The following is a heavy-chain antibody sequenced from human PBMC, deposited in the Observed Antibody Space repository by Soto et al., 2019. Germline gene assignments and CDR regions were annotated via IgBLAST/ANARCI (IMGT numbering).Heavy chain of an antibody. D-gene: IGHD2-2*01. CDR3: ARRDLLQPQEGNYYCYMDV. J-gene: IGHJ6*03. CDR2: IIPILGIA. Sequence: QVQLVQSGAEVKKPGSSVKVSCKASGGTFSSYTISWVRQAPGQGLEWMGRIIPILGIANYAQKFQGRVTITADKSTSTAYMELSSLRSEDTAVYYCARRDLLQPQEGNYYCYMDVWGKGTTVTVSS. CDR1: GGTFSSYT. V-gene: IGHV1-69*02.